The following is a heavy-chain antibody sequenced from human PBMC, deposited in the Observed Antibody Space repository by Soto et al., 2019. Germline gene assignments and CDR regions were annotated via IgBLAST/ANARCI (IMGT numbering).Heavy chain of an antibody. CDR1: GGSISSYY. CDR3: ARVGMVGTVLGSWFDP. CDR2: IYTTGST. J-gene: IGHJ5*02. V-gene: IGHV4-4*07. Sequence: ETLSLTCPVSGGSISSYYWSWIRQPAGKGLEWIGRIYTTGSTNYNPSLKSRVTMSVDTSKNHFSLKLRSVTAADTAVYYCARVGMVGTVLGSWFDPWGQGALVTVSS. D-gene: IGHD6-19*01.